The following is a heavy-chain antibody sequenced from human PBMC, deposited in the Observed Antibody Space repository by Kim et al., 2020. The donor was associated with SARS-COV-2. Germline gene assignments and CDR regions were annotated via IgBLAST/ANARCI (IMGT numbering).Heavy chain of an antibody. CDR3: ARDGVAPTFGGMDV. V-gene: IGHV3-48*02. D-gene: IGHD3-16*01. CDR1: GFTFSSYS. J-gene: IGHJ6*02. CDR2: ISSSSTI. Sequence: GGSLRLSCAASGFTFSSYSMNWVRQAPGKGLEWVSYISSSSTIYYADSVKGRFTISRDNAKNSLYLQMNSLRDEDTAVYYCARDGVAPTFGGMDVWGQGT.